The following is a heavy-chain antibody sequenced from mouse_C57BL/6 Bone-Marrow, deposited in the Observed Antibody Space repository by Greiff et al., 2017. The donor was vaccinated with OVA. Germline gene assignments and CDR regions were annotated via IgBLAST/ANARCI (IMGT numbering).Heavy chain of an antibody. CDR3: ARDITTVVAWYFDV. CDR2: ISSGSSTI. J-gene: IGHJ1*03. V-gene: IGHV5-17*01. Sequence: EVMLVESGGGLVKPGGSLKLSCAASGFTFSDYGMHWVRQAPEKGLEWVAYISSGSSTIYYADTVKGRFTISRDNAKNTLFLQMTSLRSEDTAMYYCARDITTVVAWYFDVWGTGTTVTVSS. CDR1: GFTFSDYG. D-gene: IGHD1-1*01.